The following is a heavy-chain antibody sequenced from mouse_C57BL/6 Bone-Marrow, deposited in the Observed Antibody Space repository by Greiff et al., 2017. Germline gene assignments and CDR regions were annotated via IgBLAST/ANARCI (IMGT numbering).Heavy chain of an antibody. CDR3: ARSYDYDDYTMDY. CDR2: MHPNGGSP. Sequence: QVQLQQPGAELVKPGASVKLSCKASGYTFTNYWMHWVKQRPGQGLEWIGMMHPNGGSPDYNEKFKSEATLSVDKSSRTAYMELSSLTYEDSAVYDCARSYDYDDYTMDYWGQGTSVTVSS. D-gene: IGHD2-4*01. J-gene: IGHJ4*01. V-gene: IGHV1-64*01. CDR1: GYTFTNYW.